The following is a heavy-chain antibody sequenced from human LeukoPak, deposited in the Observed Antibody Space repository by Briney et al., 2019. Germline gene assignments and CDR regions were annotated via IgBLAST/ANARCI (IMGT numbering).Heavy chain of an antibody. CDR1: GVSISSYY. CDR2: IYYSGST. Sequence: SETLSLTCTVSGVSISSYYWRWIGQPPGKGLEWIGYIYYSGSTNYNPSLKSRVTISVDTSKNQFSLKLSSVTAADTAVYYCARVRLDYSGSGSYLYYFDYWGQGTLVTVSS. CDR3: ARVRLDYSGSGSYLYYFDY. D-gene: IGHD3-10*01. V-gene: IGHV4-59*01. J-gene: IGHJ4*02.